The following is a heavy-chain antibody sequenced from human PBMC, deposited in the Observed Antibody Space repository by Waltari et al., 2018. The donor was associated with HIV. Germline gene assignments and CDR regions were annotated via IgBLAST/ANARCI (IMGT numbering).Heavy chain of an antibody. Sequence: QVQLVQSGSELKAPGASVKVSCKASGYTFTTYGIKWVRQAPGQGLEWMGWINTKTGNPTYAQGFTGRFVFSLDTSVTSAYLQITSLRSEDTAVYYCGRSPGRSVDYWGQGTLVTVFS. V-gene: IGHV7-4-1*02. J-gene: IGHJ4*02. CDR1: GYTFTTYG. CDR2: INTKTGNP. D-gene: IGHD3-10*01. CDR3: GRSPGRSVDY.